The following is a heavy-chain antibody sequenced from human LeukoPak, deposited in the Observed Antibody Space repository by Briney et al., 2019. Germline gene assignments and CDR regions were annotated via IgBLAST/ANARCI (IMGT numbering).Heavy chain of an antibody. J-gene: IGHJ4*02. CDR2: XYYSGST. D-gene: IGHD3-3*01. Sequence: SETLSLTCTVSGGSISSSSYYWGWIRQPPGKGXXXXXXXYYSGSTYYNPSLKSRVTISVDTSKNQFSLKLSSVTAADTAVYYCARRNYDFWSGYSYYFDYWGQGTLVTVSS. CDR3: ARRNYDFWSGYSYYFDY. CDR1: GGSISSSSYY. V-gene: IGHV4-39*01.